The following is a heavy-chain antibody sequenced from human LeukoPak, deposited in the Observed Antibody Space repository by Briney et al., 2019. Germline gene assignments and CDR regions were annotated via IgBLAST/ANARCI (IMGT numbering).Heavy chain of an antibody. CDR3: AKSVTTMVRGYFDY. D-gene: IGHD3-10*01. CDR2: IRYDGSNK. J-gene: IGHJ4*02. Sequence: GGSLRLSCAASGFTFSSYGMHWVRQAPGKGLEWVAFIRYDGSNKYYADSVKGRFTISRDNSKKTLYLQMNSLRAEDTAVYYCAKSVTTMVRGYFDYWGQGTLVTVSS. V-gene: IGHV3-30*02. CDR1: GFTFSSYG.